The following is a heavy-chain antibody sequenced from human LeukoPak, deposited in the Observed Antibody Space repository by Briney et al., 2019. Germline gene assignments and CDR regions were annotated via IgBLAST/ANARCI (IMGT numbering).Heavy chain of an antibody. CDR2: INPSGGST. Sequence: GASVKVSYKASGYTFTSYYMHWVRQAPGQGLEWMGIINPSGGSTSYAQKFQGRVTMTTDTSTSTAYMELRSLRSDDTAVYYCAYYYGMDVWGQGTTVTVSS. CDR3: AYYYGMDV. J-gene: IGHJ6*02. CDR1: GYTFTSYY. V-gene: IGHV1-46*01.